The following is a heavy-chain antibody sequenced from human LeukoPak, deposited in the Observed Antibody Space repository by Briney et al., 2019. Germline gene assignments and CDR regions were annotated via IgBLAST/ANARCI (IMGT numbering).Heavy chain of an antibody. V-gene: IGHV3-7*05. D-gene: IGHD4-23*01. Sequence: GGSLRLSCAASGLTFSNSWMTWVRQAPGKGLERVANIKEDGSETYYVDSVKGRFTISRDNAKSSLYLQMNSLRAEDTAVYYCARDQGWQQFDYWGQGTLVTVSS. CDR1: GLTFSNSW. CDR3: ARDQGWQQFDY. CDR2: IKEDGSET. J-gene: IGHJ4*02.